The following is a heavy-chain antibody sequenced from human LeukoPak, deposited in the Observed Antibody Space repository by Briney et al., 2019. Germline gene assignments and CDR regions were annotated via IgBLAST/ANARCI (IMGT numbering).Heavy chain of an antibody. V-gene: IGHV3-74*01. CDR1: GFTFSSYW. D-gene: IGHD2-2*01. CDR2: IRRDGGST. Sequence: GGSLRLSCAASGFTFSSYWMHWVLQAPGKGLVWVSRIRRDGGSTNYADSVKGRFTISRDNAKNTVYLQMNSLRAEDTAVYYCARYGVSSSTSYTDFWGQGTLVTVSS. J-gene: IGHJ4*02. CDR3: ARYGVSSSTSYTDF.